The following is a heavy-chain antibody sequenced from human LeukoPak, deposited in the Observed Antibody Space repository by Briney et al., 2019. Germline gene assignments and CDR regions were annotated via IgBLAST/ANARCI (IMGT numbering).Heavy chain of an antibody. V-gene: IGHV4-30-4*08. Sequence: PSQTLSLTCSVSGXSISSGDYYWSWIRQPPGKGPEWIGYTHYSGRTYYNPSLKSRLTISADTSTNQFSLRLSSVTAADTALYYCARTYCSGGTCYGLDYWGQGTLVTVSS. J-gene: IGHJ4*02. D-gene: IGHD2-15*01. CDR3: ARTYCSGGTCYGLDY. CDR1: GXSISSGDYY. CDR2: THYSGRT.